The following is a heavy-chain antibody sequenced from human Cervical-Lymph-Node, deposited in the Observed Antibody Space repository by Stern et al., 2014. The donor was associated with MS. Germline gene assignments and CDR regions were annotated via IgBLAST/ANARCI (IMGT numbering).Heavy chain of an antibody. V-gene: IGHV5-51*01. Sequence: QLVESGSEVKKPGESLKISCKASRDSFTHSWIGWVRQMPGKGPEWMGIILPADSDTKYSPSFEAQFPFSFASSPSPAYLQWSSLKASDTAIYYCARHHGHSPTPFDSWGQGTRVTVSS. D-gene: IGHD5-24*01. CDR2: ILPADSDT. J-gene: IGHJ4*02. CDR1: RDSFTHSW. CDR3: ARHHGHSPTPFDS.